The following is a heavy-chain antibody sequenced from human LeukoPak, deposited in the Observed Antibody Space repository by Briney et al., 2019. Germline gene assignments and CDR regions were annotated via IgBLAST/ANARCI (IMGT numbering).Heavy chain of an antibody. Sequence: GGSLRLSCAASGFSISNDWMSWVRQAPGKGLEWVARVKCRSAGETTDYAAPVKGRFTISRDDSKNTLYLQMNSLKTENTAVYYCTLIQGWGSGSYYRDFWGQGTLVTVSS. J-gene: IGHJ4*02. CDR3: TLIQGWGSGSYYRDF. D-gene: IGHD3-10*01. CDR2: VKCRSAGETT. CDR1: GFSISNDW. V-gene: IGHV3-15*01.